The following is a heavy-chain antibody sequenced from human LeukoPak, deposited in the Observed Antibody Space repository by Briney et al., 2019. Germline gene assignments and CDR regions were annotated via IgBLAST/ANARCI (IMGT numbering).Heavy chain of an antibody. V-gene: IGHV4-34*01. J-gene: IGHJ3*02. CDR1: GGSFSGYY. D-gene: IGHD5-18*01. Sequence: PSETLSLTCAVYGGSFSGYYWSWIRQPPGKGLEWIGEINHSGSTNYNPSLKSRVTISVDTSKNQFSLKLSSVTAADTAVYYCARDRSGYSNAFDIWGQGTMVTVSS. CDR3: ARDRSGYSNAFDI. CDR2: INHSGST.